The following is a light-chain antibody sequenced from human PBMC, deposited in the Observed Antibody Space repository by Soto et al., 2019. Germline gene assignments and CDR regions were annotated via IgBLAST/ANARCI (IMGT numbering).Light chain of an antibody. V-gene: IGKV3-20*01. CDR3: QQYGSSPLT. J-gene: IGKJ4*01. CDR1: QSVSSSY. CDR2: GAS. Sequence: EIVLTQSPGTLSLSPGERATLSCRASQSVSSSYLAWYQQKPGQAPRLLIHGASSRATGIPDRFSGSGSGPDFTLTIGSLEPEDFAVYYCQQYGSSPLTFGGGTKVEIK.